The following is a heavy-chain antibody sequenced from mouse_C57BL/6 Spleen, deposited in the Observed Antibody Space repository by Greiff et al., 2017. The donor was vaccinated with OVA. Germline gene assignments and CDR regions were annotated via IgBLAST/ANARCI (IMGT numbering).Heavy chain of an antibody. V-gene: IGHV7-3*01. CDR1: GFTFTDYY. D-gene: IGHD2-1*01. CDR2: IRNKANGYTT. Sequence: EVKLVESGGGLVQPGGSLSLSCAASGFTFTDYYMSWVRQPPGKALEWLGFIRNKANGYTTEYSASVKGRFTISRDNSQSILYLQMNALRAEDSATYYCARFPYGNSDVWGTGTTVTVSS. CDR3: ARFPYGNSDV. J-gene: IGHJ1*03.